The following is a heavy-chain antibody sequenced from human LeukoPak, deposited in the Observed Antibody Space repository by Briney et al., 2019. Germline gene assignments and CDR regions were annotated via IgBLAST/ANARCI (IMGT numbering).Heavy chain of an antibody. CDR2: ISGSGGST. J-gene: IGHJ4*02. Sequence: GGSLRLSCAASGFTFSSYAMSWVRQAPGKGLEWVSAISGSGGSTYYADSVKGRFTISRDNSKNTLYLQMRSLRAEDTAVYYCAKDVGRMGELSYFDYWGQGTLVTVSS. CDR1: GFTFSSYA. V-gene: IGHV3-23*01. CDR3: AKDVGRMGELSYFDY. D-gene: IGHD3-16*02.